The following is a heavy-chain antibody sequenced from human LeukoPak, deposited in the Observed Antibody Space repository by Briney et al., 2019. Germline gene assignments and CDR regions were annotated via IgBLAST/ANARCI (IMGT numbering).Heavy chain of an antibody. V-gene: IGHV1-2*02. CDR2: INPNSGGT. CDR1: GYTLTGYY. D-gene: IGHD6-19*01. Sequence: ASVKVSCKASGYTLTGYYMHWVGQAPGQGLEWMGWINPNSGGTNYAQKFQGRVTMTRDTSISTAYMELSRLRSDDTAVYYCATKQWLDYFDYWGQGTLVTVSS. J-gene: IGHJ4*02. CDR3: ATKQWLDYFDY.